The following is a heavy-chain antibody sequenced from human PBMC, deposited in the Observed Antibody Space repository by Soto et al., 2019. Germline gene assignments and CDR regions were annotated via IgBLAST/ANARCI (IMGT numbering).Heavy chain of an antibody. V-gene: IGHV4-39*01. D-gene: IGHD3-3*01. Sequence: QLQLQESGPGLVKPSETLSLTCTVSGGSISSSSYYWGWIRQPPGKGLEWIGSIYYSGSTYYNPSLKSRVTISVDTSKNQFSLKLSSVTAAETAVYYCARHPPYDFRSGYYPPYYFDYWGQGTLVTVSS. CDR2: IYYSGST. J-gene: IGHJ4*02. CDR3: ARHPPYDFRSGYYPPYYFDY. CDR1: GGSISSSSYY.